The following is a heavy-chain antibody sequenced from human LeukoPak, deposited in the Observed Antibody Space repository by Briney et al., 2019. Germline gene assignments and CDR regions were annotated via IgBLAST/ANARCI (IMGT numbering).Heavy chain of an antibody. CDR3: ARAPPYSSASWGYYGMDV. D-gene: IGHD6-6*01. V-gene: IGHV3-30*03. CDR2: ISYDGSNK. J-gene: IGHJ6*02. CDR1: GFTFSSYG. Sequence: GGSLRLSCAASGFTFSSYGMHWVRQAPGKGLEWVAVISYDGSNKYYADSVKGRFTISRENAKNSLYLQMNSLRAEDTAVYYCARAPPYSSASWGYYGMDVWGQGTTVTVSS.